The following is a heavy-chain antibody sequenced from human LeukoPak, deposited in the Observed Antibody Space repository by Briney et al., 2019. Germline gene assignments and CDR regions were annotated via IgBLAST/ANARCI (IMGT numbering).Heavy chain of an antibody. J-gene: IGHJ4*02. CDR2: VRSNGDTT. CDR1: GFTFGSIA. V-gene: IGHV3-23*01. D-gene: IGHD1-1*01. CDR3: AKGQELDDGVFES. Sequence: GGSLRLSCAASGFTFGSIAMTWVRPAPGKGLRGVSTVRSNGDTTYNADSVKGRFTISRDNSKNTVYLEMKSLRVEDTAIYYCAKGQELDDGVFESWGQGTLVTVSS.